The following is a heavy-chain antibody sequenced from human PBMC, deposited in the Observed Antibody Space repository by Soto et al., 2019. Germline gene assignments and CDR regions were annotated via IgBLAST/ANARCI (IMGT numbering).Heavy chain of an antibody. CDR3: AKDRGIAVAGTPYYYYYMDV. CDR1: GFTFSSYA. D-gene: IGHD6-19*01. CDR2: IRSSGGSA. Sequence: GGSLRLSCAASGFTFSSYAMSWVRQAPGKGLEWVSGIRSSGGSAYYADSVKGRFTISRDNSKNTLYLQMNSLRAEDTAVYYCAKDRGIAVAGTPYYYYYMDVWGQGTPVTVSS. J-gene: IGHJ6*03. V-gene: IGHV3-23*01.